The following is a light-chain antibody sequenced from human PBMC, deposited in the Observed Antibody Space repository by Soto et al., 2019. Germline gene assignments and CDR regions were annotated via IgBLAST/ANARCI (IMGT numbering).Light chain of an antibody. V-gene: IGLV2-23*02. Sequence: QSALTQPASVSGSPGQSITISCTGTSSDFGSYNLVSWFQQHPGKAPKLMIYEVSKRPSGVSHRFSGSKSGNTASLTISGLQAEDEADYYCCSFVVFGGGTKLTVL. CDR2: EVS. J-gene: IGLJ3*02. CDR3: CSFVV. CDR1: SSDFGSYNL.